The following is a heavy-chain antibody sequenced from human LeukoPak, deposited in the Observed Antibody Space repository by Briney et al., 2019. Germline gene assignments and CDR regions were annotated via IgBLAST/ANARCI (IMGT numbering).Heavy chain of an antibody. CDR2: ISYDGSNK. CDR1: GFTFSSYG. CDR3: AKPPFQGLEVYYFDY. D-gene: IGHD2-8*02. J-gene: IGHJ4*02. Sequence: GRSLRLSCAASGFTFSSYGMHWVRQAPGKGLEWVAVISYDGSNKYYADSVKGRFTISRDNSKNTLYLQMNSLRAEDTAVYYCAKPPFQGLEVYYFDYWGQGPLVTVPS. V-gene: IGHV3-30*18.